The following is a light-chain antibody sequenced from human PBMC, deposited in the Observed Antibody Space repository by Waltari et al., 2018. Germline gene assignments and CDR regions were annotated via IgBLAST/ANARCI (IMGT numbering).Light chain of an antibody. CDR3: QQSYSTPYT. Sequence: DIQMTQSPSSLSASVGDRVTITCRASQSISSYLNWYQQKPGKAPKLLIYAASSLQSGVPSRHSGSGSGTDFTLTISSLQPEDFATYYCQQSYSTPYTFGLGTKLEI. CDR2: AAS. CDR1: QSISSY. J-gene: IGKJ2*01. V-gene: IGKV1-39*01.